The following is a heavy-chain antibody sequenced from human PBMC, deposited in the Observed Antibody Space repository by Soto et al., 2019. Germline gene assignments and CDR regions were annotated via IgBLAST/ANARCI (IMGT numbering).Heavy chain of an antibody. CDR1: GFTFSSYG. J-gene: IGHJ6*03. Sequence: GGSLRLSCAASGFTFSSYGMHWVRQAPGKGLEWVAVIWYDGSNKYYADSVKGRFTISRDNSKNTLYLQMNSLRAEDMAVYYCARDLLDPDCSSTSCYYYYYMDVWGKGTTVTVSS. CDR3: ARDLLDPDCSSTSCYYYYYMDV. V-gene: IGHV3-33*01. CDR2: IWYDGSNK. D-gene: IGHD2-2*01.